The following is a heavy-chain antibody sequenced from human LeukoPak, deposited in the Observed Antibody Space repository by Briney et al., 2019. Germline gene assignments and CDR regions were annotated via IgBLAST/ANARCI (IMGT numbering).Heavy chain of an antibody. CDR3: ARGTIEGFDP. J-gene: IGHJ5*02. CDR2: INPSGGSA. V-gene: IGHV1-46*01. D-gene: IGHD1-7*01. Sequence: ASVKVSCKASGYTFTRDYIHWVRQVFGQGLEWMGIINPSGGSATYAQKFQGRVTMTREMSTSTVYVELSSLKSEDTAVYYCARGTIEGFDPWGQGTLVTVSS. CDR1: GYTFTRDY.